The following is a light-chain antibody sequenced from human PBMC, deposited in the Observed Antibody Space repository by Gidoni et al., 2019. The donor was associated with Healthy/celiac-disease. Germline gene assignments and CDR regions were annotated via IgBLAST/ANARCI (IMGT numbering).Light chain of an antibody. Sequence: QSALTQPASVSGSPGQSITISCTGTSSDVGGYNYVSWYQQHPGKAPKLMIYGVSNRPSGVPDRFSGSKSGNTASLTISGLQAEDEADYYCSSYTSSSTLGVFGGGTKLTVL. V-gene: IGLV2-14*01. CDR1: SSDVGGYNY. J-gene: IGLJ2*01. CDR3: SSYTSSSTLGV. CDR2: GVS.